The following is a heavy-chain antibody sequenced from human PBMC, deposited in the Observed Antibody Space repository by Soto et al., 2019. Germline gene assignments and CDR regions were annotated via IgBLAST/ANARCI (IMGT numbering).Heavy chain of an antibody. CDR1: GGTFSSYA. Sequence: GASVKVSCKASGGTFSSYAISWVRQAPGQGLEWMGGIIPIFGTANYAQKFQGRVTITADESTSTAYMELSSLRSEDTAVYYCARIGFVPITMIVVVTPSVYYYGMDVWGQGTTVTVSS. V-gene: IGHV1-69*13. CDR2: IIPIFGTA. D-gene: IGHD3-22*01. CDR3: ARIGFVPITMIVVVTPSVYYYGMDV. J-gene: IGHJ6*02.